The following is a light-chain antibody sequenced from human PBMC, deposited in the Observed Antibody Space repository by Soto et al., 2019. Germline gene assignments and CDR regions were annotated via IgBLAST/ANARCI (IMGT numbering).Light chain of an antibody. CDR3: QQYNGYPHT. Sequence: DIQMTQSPSTLSASVGDRVTITCRASQSISTWLAWYQQKPGKAPKLLIYKASSLRNGVPSRFSGSGSGTDFTLTIYSLQPVDFASYYCQQYNGYPHTFGQGTKLEIK. CDR1: QSISTW. V-gene: IGKV1-5*03. J-gene: IGKJ2*01. CDR2: KAS.